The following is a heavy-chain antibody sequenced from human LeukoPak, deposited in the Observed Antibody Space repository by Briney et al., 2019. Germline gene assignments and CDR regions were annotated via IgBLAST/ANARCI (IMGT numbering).Heavy chain of an antibody. CDR3: ARGMSDYFDC. V-gene: IGHV3-7*01. J-gene: IGHJ4*02. Sequence: PGGSLRLSCAASGFTFSSYWMTWVRQAPGKGLEWVANIKHDGNEKYYVDSVKGRFTISRDNAENSLYLQMNSLRAEDTAVYYCARGMSDYFDCWGQGTLVTVSS. CDR2: IKHDGNEK. CDR1: GFTFSSYW. D-gene: IGHD3-3*01.